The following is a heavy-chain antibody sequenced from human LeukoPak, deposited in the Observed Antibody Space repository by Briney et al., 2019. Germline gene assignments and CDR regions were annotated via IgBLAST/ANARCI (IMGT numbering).Heavy chain of an antibody. Sequence: GGSLRLSCAASGFTFSSYSTNWVRQAPGKGLEWVSSISSSSSYIYYADSVKGRFTISRDNAKNSLYLQMNSLRAEDTAVYYCARPVFRLRLDAFDIWGQGTMVTVSS. CDR2: ISSSSSYI. CDR1: GFTFSSYS. CDR3: ARPVFRLRLDAFDI. J-gene: IGHJ3*02. V-gene: IGHV3-21*01. D-gene: IGHD4-17*01.